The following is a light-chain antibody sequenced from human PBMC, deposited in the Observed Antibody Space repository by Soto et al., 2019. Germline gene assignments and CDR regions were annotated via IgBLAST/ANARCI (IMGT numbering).Light chain of an antibody. V-gene: IGKV1-39*01. J-gene: IGKJ1*01. CDR1: QSISSY. Sequence: DIQMTQSPSSLSASVGDRVTITCRASQSISSYLNWYQQKPGKAPKLLIYAASSLQSGVPSRFSGSGSGTDFTLTISSLQPEDFGTYYCQQSYSTPRTVAQGTKVDI. CDR2: AAS. CDR3: QQSYSTPRT.